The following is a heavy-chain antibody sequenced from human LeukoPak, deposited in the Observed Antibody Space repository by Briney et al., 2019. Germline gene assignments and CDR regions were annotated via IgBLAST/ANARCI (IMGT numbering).Heavy chain of an antibody. CDR3: ARDLGNWFDP. CDR1: GGTFSSYA. Sequence: GASVKVSCKASGGTFSSYAISWVRQAPGQGLEWMGGIIPIFGTANYAQKFQGRVTITADESTSTAYMELSSLRSEDTAVYCCARDLGNWFDPWGQGTLVTVSS. V-gene: IGHV1-69*13. J-gene: IGHJ5*02. CDR2: IIPIFGTA.